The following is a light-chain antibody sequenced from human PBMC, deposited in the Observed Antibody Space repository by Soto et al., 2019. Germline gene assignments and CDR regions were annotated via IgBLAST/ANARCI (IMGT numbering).Light chain of an antibody. J-gene: IGLJ1*01. V-gene: IGLV2-8*01. Sequence: QSALTQPPSASGSPGQSVTISCTGTSSDVGGYNYVTWYQQHPGKAPKVIIFEVTKRPSGVPDRFSGSKSGDTASLTVSGLQAEDEADYYCSSHGGSNSAFGFGTGTKLTVL. CDR3: SSHGGSNSAFG. CDR2: EVT. CDR1: SSDVGGYNY.